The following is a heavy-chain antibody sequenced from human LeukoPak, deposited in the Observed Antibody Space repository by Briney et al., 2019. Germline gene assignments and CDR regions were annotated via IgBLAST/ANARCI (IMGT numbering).Heavy chain of an antibody. V-gene: IGHV3-48*01. CDR2: IDSGSRIT. Sequence: GGSLRLSCDASGFAFSNYAMSWVRQAPGKGLEWVSYIDSGSRITYYADSVKGRFTISRDNAKGSLYLHMSSLRAEDTAVYYCARDSLNVQRKYYFDYWGQGTLVTVSS. J-gene: IGHJ4*02. CDR1: GFAFSNYA. D-gene: IGHD1-1*01. CDR3: ARDSLNVQRKYYFDY.